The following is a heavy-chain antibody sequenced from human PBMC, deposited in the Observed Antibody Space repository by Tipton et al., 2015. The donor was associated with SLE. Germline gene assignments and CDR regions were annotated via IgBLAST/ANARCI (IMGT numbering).Heavy chain of an antibody. D-gene: IGHD1-1*01. CDR2: IYTSGST. CDR3: ARAPGLERSFYYYYYMDV. V-gene: IGHV4-61*02. Sequence: TLSLTCTVSGGSISSGSYYWSWIRQPAGKGLEWIGRIYTSGSTNYNPSLKSRVTISVDTSKNQFSLKLSSVRAADTAVYYCARAPGLERSFYYYYYMDVWGKGTTVTVSS. J-gene: IGHJ6*03. CDR1: GGSISSGSYY.